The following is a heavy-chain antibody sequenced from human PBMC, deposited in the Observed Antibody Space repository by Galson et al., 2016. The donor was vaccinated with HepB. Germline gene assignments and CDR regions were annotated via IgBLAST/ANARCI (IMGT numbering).Heavy chain of an antibody. CDR2: IKRKSDGGTT. D-gene: IGHD4-17*01. J-gene: IGHJ6*02. V-gene: IGHV3-15*01. CDR1: GFPFSGAW. Sequence: SLRLSCAASGFPFSGAWMNWVRQAPGKGLEWVGRIKRKSDGGTTDYAAPVRGRFTIARDDSRNMVFLQMSSQKTEDTAVYYCTAPTVYYCFYGLDVWGQGTTVTVSS. CDR3: TAPTVYYCFYGLDV.